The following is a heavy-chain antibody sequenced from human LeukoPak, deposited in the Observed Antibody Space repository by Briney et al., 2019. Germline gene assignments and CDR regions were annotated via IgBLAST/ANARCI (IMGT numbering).Heavy chain of an antibody. D-gene: IGHD2-2*01. Sequence: SETLSLTCAVYGGSFSGYYWSWIRQPPGKGLEWIGEINHSGSTNYNPSPKSRVTISVDTSKNRFSLKLSSVTAADTAVYYCARGREELVVPAYYFDYWGQGTLVTVSS. CDR2: INHSGST. V-gene: IGHV4-34*01. CDR1: GGSFSGYY. CDR3: ARGREELVVPAYYFDY. J-gene: IGHJ4*02.